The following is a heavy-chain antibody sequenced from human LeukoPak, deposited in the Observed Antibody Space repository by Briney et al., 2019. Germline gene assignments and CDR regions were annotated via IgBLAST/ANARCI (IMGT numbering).Heavy chain of an antibody. Sequence: GALRLSCAASGFTFSSYTMKWVRQAPGKGLEWVSSISSSSSYIYYADSVKGRFTISRDNAKNSLFLQMNSLRAEDTAVYFCARATWDPNYYYYMDVWGKGTTVTISS. V-gene: IGHV3-21*01. CDR1: GFTFSSYT. D-gene: IGHD1-26*01. CDR2: ISSSSSYI. CDR3: ARATWDPNYYYYMDV. J-gene: IGHJ6*03.